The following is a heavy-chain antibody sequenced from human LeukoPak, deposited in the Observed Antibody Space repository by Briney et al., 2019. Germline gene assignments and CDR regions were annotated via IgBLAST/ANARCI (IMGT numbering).Heavy chain of an antibody. J-gene: IGHJ3*02. CDR2: ISGGGSGT. CDR3: AKAVGSSGYFSRDAFDI. V-gene: IGHV3-23*01. CDR1: GVSFSSYA. D-gene: IGHD3-22*01. Sequence: GGSLRLSSAPSGVSFSSYAMSWVRQAPGKGLEWVAVISGGGSGTYYADSVRGRFTMSRDNSKNSVYLQMNSLRDEDTAIYYCAKAVGSSGYFSRDAFDIWGQGTMVTVSS.